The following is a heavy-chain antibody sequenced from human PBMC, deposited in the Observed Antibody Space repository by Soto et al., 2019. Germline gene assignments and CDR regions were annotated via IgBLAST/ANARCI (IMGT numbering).Heavy chain of an antibody. J-gene: IGHJ6*02. CDR3: ARVNSVGPSNYGMDV. Sequence: VKVSCKASRYTFTGYYMHWVRQAPGQGLEWMGWINPNSGGTNYAQKFQGWVTMTRDTSISTAYMELSRLRSDDTAVYYCARVNSVGPSNYGMDVWGQGTTVTVSS. CDR1: RYTFTGYY. D-gene: IGHD6-13*01. CDR2: INPNSGGT. V-gene: IGHV1-2*04.